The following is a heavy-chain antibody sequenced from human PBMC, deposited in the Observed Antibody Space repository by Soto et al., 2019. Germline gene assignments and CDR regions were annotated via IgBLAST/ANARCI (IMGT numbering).Heavy chain of an antibody. V-gene: IGHV3-7*03. Sequence: GGSLRLSCASSGLTFSSYWMSLVRQAPGKGLEWVANIKQDGSEKYYVDSVKGRFTISRDNSKNTLYLQMNSLRAEDTAVYYCAKEHHYSSSWSEFDYWGQGTLVTVS. J-gene: IGHJ4*02. D-gene: IGHD6-13*01. CDR2: IKQDGSEK. CDR3: AKEHHYSSSWSEFDY. CDR1: GLTFSSYW.